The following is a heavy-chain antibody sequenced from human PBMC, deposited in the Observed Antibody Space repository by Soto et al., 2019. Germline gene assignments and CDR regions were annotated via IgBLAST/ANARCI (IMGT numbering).Heavy chain of an antibody. D-gene: IGHD2-15*01. J-gene: IGHJ5*02. CDR1: GYSFTSHW. V-gene: IGHV5-51*01. Sequence: GESLKISCKGSGYSFTSHWIGWVRQMPGKGLEWMGIIYPGDSDTRYSPSFQGQVTISADKSISTAYLQWSSLKASDTAMYYCARTPYCSGGSCYSLHGWFDPWGQGTLVTVSS. CDR3: ARTPYCSGGSCYSLHGWFDP. CDR2: IYPGDSDT.